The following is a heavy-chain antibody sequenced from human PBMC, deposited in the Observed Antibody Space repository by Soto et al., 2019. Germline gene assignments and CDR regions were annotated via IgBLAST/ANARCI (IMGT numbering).Heavy chain of an antibody. V-gene: IGHV2-70*11. CDR1: GFSLTTSGMC. J-gene: IGHJ4*02. D-gene: IGHD2-21*01. CDR2: IDWDDGK. Sequence: SGPTLVNPTQTLTLTCTFSGFSLTTSGMCVSWIRQPPGQALEWLARIDWDDGKYYSTSLRTRLSISKDTSKNQVVLTLTNMDPVDTATYYCARTPSYCVGPDCFLTGFDFWGQGALVTVSS. CDR3: ARTPSYCVGPDCFLTGFDF.